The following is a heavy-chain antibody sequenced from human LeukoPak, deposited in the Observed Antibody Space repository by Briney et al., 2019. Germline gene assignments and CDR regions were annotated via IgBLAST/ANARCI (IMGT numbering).Heavy chain of an antibody. CDR1: GFTFRDAA. CDR2: ISFSDEST. V-gene: IGHV3-23*01. D-gene: IGHD3-10*01. Sequence: GGSLRLSCAASGFTFRDAAMTWVRQAPGQGLQWVSIISFSDESTYYADSVKGRFTISRDSSKSTVYLQMNSLKDEDTAVYYCAKYGSGTYYNGLHWGQGTLVTVSS. J-gene: IGHJ4*02. CDR3: AKYGSGTYYNGLH.